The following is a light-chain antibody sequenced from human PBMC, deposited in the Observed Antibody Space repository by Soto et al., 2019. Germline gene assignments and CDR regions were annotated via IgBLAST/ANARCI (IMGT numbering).Light chain of an antibody. J-gene: IGKJ1*01. Sequence: EIVLTQSPATLSMSAGERAPLSCRASQCVSTYLAWNQQKPGQAPRLLIYDASNRATGIPAKFSGSASGTDFTLTISSLEPEDFAVYYCQERAYWPQTFGQGTKVDI. CDR1: QCVSTY. CDR2: DAS. V-gene: IGKV3-11*01. CDR3: QERAYWPQT.